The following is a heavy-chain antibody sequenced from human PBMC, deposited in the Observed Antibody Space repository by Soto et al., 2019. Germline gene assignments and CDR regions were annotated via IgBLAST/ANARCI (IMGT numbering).Heavy chain of an antibody. CDR1: GGSFSDYY. J-gene: IGHJ4*02. CDR2: INHSGST. CDR3: ASVLDSSGYYSEAIDY. Sequence: SETLSLTCAVYGGSFSDYYWSWIRQPPGKGLEWIGEINHSGSTNYNPSLKSRVTISVDTSKNQFSLKLSSVTAADTAVYYCASVLDSSGYYSEAIDYWGQGTLVTVSS. D-gene: IGHD3-22*01. V-gene: IGHV4-34*01.